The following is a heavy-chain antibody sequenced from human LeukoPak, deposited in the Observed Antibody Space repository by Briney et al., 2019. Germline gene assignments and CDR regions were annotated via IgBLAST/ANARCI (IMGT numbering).Heavy chain of an antibody. J-gene: IGHJ6*03. CDR3: AKAPGSGNEVYYYYYMDV. Sequence: GGSLGLSCAASGFTSSSYGMHWVRQAPGKGLEWVAFIRNDESNKYYADSVKGRFTISRDNSKNTLYLQMNSLRAEDTAVYYCAKAPGSGNEVYYYYYMDVWGKGTTVTVSS. V-gene: IGHV3-30*02. CDR2: IRNDESNK. D-gene: IGHD3-10*01. CDR1: GFTSSSYG.